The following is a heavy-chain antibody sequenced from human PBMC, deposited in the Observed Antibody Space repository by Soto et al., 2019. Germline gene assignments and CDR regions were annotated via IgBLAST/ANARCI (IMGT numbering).Heavy chain of an antibody. CDR2: VSHSGRS. Sequence: QVHLQESGPGLVQPSETLSLTCTVSNGSVSAYSWAWIRQPPGKGLEWIGYVSHSGRSRNHPSLATRVSISLYTSNNHVSLWMASVSAADTAVYYCARTPGAAVAGHFDSWGLGTLVIVSS. V-gene: IGHV4-59*02. J-gene: IGHJ5*01. CDR1: NGSVSAYS. D-gene: IGHD6-13*01. CDR3: ARTPGAAVAGHFDS.